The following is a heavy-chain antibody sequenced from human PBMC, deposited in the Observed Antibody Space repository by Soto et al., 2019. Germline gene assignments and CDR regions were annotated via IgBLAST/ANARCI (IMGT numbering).Heavy chain of an antibody. CDR2: IYWDDDK. V-gene: IGHV2-5*02. CDR1: GFSLSTSGVG. Sequence: QITLKESGPTLVKPTQTLTLTCTFSGFSLSTSGVGVGWIRQPPGKALEWLALIYWDDDKRYSPSLKSRLTITKDTSKHQVVLTMTTMDPVDTATYYCAHSWPNYDCWSGAAFDIWGQGTMVTVSS. J-gene: IGHJ3*02. CDR3: AHSWPNYDCWSGAAFDI. D-gene: IGHD3-3*01.